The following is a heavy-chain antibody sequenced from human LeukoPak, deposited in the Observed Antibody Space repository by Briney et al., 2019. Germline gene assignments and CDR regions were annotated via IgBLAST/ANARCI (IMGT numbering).Heavy chain of an antibody. CDR3: AKENYGDSTGGRFQH. Sequence: HPGGSLRLSCAASGFTFSSYGMHWVRQAPGKGLEWVAFIRYDGSNKYYADSVKGRFTISRDNSKNTLYLQMNSLRAEDTAVYYCAKENYGDSTGGRFQHWGQGTLVTVSS. J-gene: IGHJ1*01. CDR1: GFTFSSYG. D-gene: IGHD4-17*01. CDR2: IRYDGSNK. V-gene: IGHV3-30*02.